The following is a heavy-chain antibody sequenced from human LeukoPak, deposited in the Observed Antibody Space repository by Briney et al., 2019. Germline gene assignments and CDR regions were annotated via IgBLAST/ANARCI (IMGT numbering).Heavy chain of an antibody. Sequence: PSETLSPTCTVSGGSISSSSYYWGWIRQPPGKGLEWIGSIYYSGSTYYNPSLKSRVTISVDTSKNQFSLKLSSVTAADTAVYYCLRGYFYFDYWGQGTLVTVSS. CDR1: GGSISSSSYY. V-gene: IGHV4-39*01. CDR2: IYYSGST. J-gene: IGHJ4*02. D-gene: IGHD2/OR15-2a*01. CDR3: LRGYFYFDY.